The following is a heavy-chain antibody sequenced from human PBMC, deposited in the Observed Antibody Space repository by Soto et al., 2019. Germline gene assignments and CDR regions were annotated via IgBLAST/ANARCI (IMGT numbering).Heavy chain of an antibody. J-gene: IGHJ4*02. D-gene: IGHD3-16*01. Sequence: EVQLVESGGGLVQPGGSLRLSCAASGFTFSDPWMTWVRQAPGKGLEWVANINQDGNEKHYVDSVKGRFTISRDNAKKSLYLQMTSLRAEDTAMYYCARGFGIDYWGQGTLVIVCS. CDR1: GFTFSDPW. V-gene: IGHV3-7*04. CDR2: INQDGNEK. CDR3: ARGFGIDY.